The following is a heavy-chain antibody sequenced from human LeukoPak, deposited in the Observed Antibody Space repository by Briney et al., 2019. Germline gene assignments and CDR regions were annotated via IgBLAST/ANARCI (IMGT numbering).Heavy chain of an antibody. J-gene: IGHJ4*02. CDR2: IYYSGST. V-gene: IGHV4-59*08. CDR1: GRSISSYY. D-gene: IGHD6-19*01. CDR3: ARHEYAVAGIFDY. Sequence: SETLSLTCTVAGRSISSYYWSLIRQPPGKGLEWIGYIYYSGSTNYNPSLKSRVTISVDTSKNQFSLKLSSVTAADTAVYYCARHEYAVAGIFDYWGQGTLVTVSS.